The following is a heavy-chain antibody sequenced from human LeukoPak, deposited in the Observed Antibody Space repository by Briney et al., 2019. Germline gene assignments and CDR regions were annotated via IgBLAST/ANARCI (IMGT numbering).Heavy chain of an antibody. V-gene: IGHV3-74*01. CDR2: INTDGSST. Sequence: GGSLRLSCAASGLTFSSYWMHWVRQAPGKGLVWVSRINTDGSSTSYADSVKGRFTISRDNARNSLYLQMNSLRVEDTALYYCVKDRRVGTSDNYYGMDVWGQGTTVTVSS. CDR1: GLTFSSYW. J-gene: IGHJ6*02. CDR3: VKDRRVGTSDNYYGMDV. D-gene: IGHD2-21*02.